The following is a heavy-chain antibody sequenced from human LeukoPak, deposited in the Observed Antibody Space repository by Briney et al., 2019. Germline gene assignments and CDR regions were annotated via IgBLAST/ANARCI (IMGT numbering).Heavy chain of an antibody. CDR3: ARDVLGYCSGGSCYFDY. D-gene: IGHD2-15*01. Sequence: SETLSLTCAVYGGSFSVYYWSWIRQPPGKGLEWIGEINHSGSTNYNPSLKSRVTISVDTSKNQFSLKLSSVTAADTAVYYCARDVLGYCSGGSCYFDYWGQGTLVTVSS. CDR1: GGSFSVYY. V-gene: IGHV4-34*01. CDR2: INHSGST. J-gene: IGHJ4*02.